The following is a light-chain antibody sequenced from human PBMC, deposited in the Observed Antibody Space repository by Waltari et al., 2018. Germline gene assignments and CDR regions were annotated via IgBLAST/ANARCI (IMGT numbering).Light chain of an antibody. CDR2: WAS. CDR1: QSVLYSSNNKNY. Sequence: DIVMTQSPDYLAVSLGARATINCKSSQSVLYSSNNKNYLAWYQQKPGQPPKLLIYWASTRESGVPDRFSGSGSETDFTLTISSLQAEDVAVYYCQQYYSSLPYTFGQGTKLEIK. V-gene: IGKV4-1*01. J-gene: IGKJ2*01. CDR3: QQYYSSLPYT.